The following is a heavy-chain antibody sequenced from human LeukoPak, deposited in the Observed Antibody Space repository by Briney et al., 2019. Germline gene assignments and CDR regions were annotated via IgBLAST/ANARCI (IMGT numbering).Heavy chain of an antibody. CDR1: GFTFSNAW. J-gene: IGHJ4*02. Sequence: PGGSLRLSCAASGFTFSNAWMSWVRQAPGKGLEWVARIKTKTGGGTADYAAPVEGRFTISRDDPKNTLYLHMNSLKTEDTAVYYCTTIKNRATAGDYWGQGTLVTVSS. V-gene: IGHV3-15*01. CDR2: IKTKTGGGTA. CDR3: TTIKNRATAGDY. D-gene: IGHD6-13*01.